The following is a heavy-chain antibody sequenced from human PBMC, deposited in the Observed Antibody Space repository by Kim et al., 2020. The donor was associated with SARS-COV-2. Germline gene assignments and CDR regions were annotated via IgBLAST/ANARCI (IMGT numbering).Heavy chain of an antibody. Sequence: SETLSLTCTVSGGSISSYYWSWIRQPPGKGLEWIGYIYYSGSTNYNPSLKSRVTISVDTSKNQFSLKLSSVTAADTAVYYCARNPYDSSGYFDLWGCGTLVTVSS. D-gene: IGHD3-22*01. CDR3: ARNPYDSSGYFDL. J-gene: IGHJ2*01. CDR1: GGSISSYY. CDR2: IYYSGST. V-gene: IGHV4-59*01.